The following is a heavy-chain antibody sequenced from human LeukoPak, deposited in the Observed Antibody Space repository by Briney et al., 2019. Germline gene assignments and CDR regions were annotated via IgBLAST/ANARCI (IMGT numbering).Heavy chain of an antibody. D-gene: IGHD3-22*01. J-gene: IGHJ4*02. CDR3: ARVEEYYYDSSEFDY. V-gene: IGHV3-7*01. CDR2: IKQDGSEK. Sequence: GGSLRLSCAASGFTFSSYWMSWVRQAPGKGLEWVANIKQDGSEKYYVDSVKGRFTISRDNAKNSLYLQMNSLRAGDTAVYYCARVEEYYYDSSEFDYWGQGTLVTVSS. CDR1: GFTFSSYW.